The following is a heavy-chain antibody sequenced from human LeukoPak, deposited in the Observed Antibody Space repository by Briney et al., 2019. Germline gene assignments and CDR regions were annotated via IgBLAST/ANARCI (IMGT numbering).Heavy chain of an antibody. CDR1: GGTFSSYA. J-gene: IGHJ4*02. D-gene: IGHD2-2*01. CDR2: IIPIFGTA. Sequence: GASVKVSCKASGGTFSSYAISWVRQAPGQGLEWMGGIIPIFGTANYAQKFQGRVTITADESTSTAYMELSSLRSEDTAVYYCAGETPRYCSSTSCPNYFDYWGQGTLVTVSS. V-gene: IGHV1-69*13. CDR3: AGETPRYCSSTSCPNYFDY.